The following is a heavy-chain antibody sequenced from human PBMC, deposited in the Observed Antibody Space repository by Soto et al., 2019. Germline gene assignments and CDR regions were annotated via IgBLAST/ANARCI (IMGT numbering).Heavy chain of an antibody. Sequence: SSETLSLTCTVSGGSISSGSYYWGWIRQPPGKGLEWIGSIYYSGSTYYNPSLKSRVTISVDTSKNQFSLKLSSVTAADTAVYYCARELIRGVISQYYYYYYGMDVWGQGTTVT. CDR1: GGSISSGSYY. V-gene: IGHV4-39*01. J-gene: IGHJ6*01. CDR3: ARELIRGVISQYYYYYYGMDV. CDR2: IYYSGST. D-gene: IGHD3-10*01.